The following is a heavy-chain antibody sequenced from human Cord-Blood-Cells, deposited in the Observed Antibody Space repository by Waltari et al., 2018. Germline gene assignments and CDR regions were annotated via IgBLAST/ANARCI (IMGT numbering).Heavy chain of an antibody. CDR3: ARGFSHDFWSGYYAFDI. CDR2: IYYSGST. V-gene: IGHV4-39*01. D-gene: IGHD3-3*01. Sequence: QLQLQESGPGLVTPSETLSLTCTVSGGSISSSSYYWGCIRQPPGKGLAWIGSIYYSGSTYYNPSLKSRVTISVDTSKNQFSLKLSSVTAADTAVYYCARGFSHDFWSGYYAFDIWGQGTMVTVSS. CDR1: GGSISSSSYY. J-gene: IGHJ3*02.